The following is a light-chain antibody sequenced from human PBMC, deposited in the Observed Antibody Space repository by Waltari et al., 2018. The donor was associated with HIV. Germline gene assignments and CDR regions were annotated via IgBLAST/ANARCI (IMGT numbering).Light chain of an antibody. CDR1: ASTIGTNP. V-gene: IGLV1-44*01. CDR2: SSN. CDR3: ATWDDTGDGPMV. J-gene: IGLJ2*01. Sequence: QSVLTQPPSASGTPGQRVTISCSGGASTIGTNPVQWYHHFPGTPPKRLIYSSNQGASGVPDRFSASKSGTSASLTISGLQSEDEAHYFCATWDDTGDGPMVFGRGTKLTVV.